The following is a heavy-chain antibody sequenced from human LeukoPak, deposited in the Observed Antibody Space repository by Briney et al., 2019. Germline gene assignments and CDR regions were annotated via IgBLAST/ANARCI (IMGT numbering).Heavy chain of an antibody. CDR3: ARAMGSGSDYFDY. D-gene: IGHD3-10*01. CDR1: GFTFSSYA. J-gene: IGHJ4*02. CDR2: ISYDGSNK. Sequence: PGGSLRLSCAASGFTFSSYALHWVRQVPGKGLEWVAVISYDGSNKYYADSVKGRFTISRDNSKNTLYLQMNSLRTEDTAVYYCARAMGSGSDYFDYWGQGTLVTVSS. V-gene: IGHV3-30-3*01.